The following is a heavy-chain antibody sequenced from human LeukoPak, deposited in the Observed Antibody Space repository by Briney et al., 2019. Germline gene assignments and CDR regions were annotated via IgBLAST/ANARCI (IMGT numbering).Heavy chain of an antibody. CDR3: ARERDYDTYFDY. D-gene: IGHD3-22*01. CDR2: RQPGNVS. J-gene: IGHJ4*02. V-gene: IGHV3-53*01. Sequence: PGGSLRLSCAVSGFTASTHHMAWVRQAPGKGLEWVSVRQPGNVSYYADSVTGRFTTSTDSSKNTLFLQMRDLRAEDTALYYCARERDYDTYFDYWGQGTLAIVSS. CDR1: GFTASTHH.